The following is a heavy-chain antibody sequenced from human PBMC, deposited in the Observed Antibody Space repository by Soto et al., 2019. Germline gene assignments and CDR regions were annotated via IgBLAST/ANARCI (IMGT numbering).Heavy chain of an antibody. CDR3: ASFRITGTSYYYYYMDV. D-gene: IGHD1-20*01. CDR1: GGTFSSYT. J-gene: IGHJ6*03. Sequence: SVKVSCKASGGTFSSYTISWVRQAPGQGLEWMGRIIPILGIANYAQKFQGRVTITADKSTSTAYMELSSLRSEDTAVYYCASFRITGTSYYYYYMDVWGKGTTVTVSS. V-gene: IGHV1-69*02. CDR2: IIPILGIA.